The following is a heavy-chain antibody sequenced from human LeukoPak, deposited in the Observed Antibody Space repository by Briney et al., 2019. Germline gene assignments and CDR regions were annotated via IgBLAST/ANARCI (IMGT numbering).Heavy chain of an antibody. V-gene: IGHV3-30-3*01. Sequence: GGSLRLSCAASGFTFSENNVHWVRQAPGKGLEWVALISNDGNSKDYADSVKGRFTLSGDNSKTTLYLQMNSLRAEDTAVYYCARDRAGFYSVDYWGQGTLVTVSS. CDR1: GFTFSENN. CDR3: ARDRAGFYSVDY. CDR2: ISNDGNSK. D-gene: IGHD2-15*01. J-gene: IGHJ4*02.